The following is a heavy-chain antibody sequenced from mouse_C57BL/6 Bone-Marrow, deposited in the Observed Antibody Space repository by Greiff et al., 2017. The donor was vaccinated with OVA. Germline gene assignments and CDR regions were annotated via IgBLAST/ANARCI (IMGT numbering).Heavy chain of an antibody. J-gene: IGHJ2*01. CDR1: GYTFTSYW. CDR3: ARGEAPDY. V-gene: IGHV1-69*01. CDR2: IDPSDSYT. Sequence: VQLKQPGAELVMPGASVKLSCKASGYTFTSYWMHWVKQRPGQGLVWIGEIDPSDSYTNYNQKFKGKSTLTVDKSSSTAYMQLSSLTSEDSAVYYCARGEAPDYWGQGTTLTVSS. D-gene: IGHD2-13*01.